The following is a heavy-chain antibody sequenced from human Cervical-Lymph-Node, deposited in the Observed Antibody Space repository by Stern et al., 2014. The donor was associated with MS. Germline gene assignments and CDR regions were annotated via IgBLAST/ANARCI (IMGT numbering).Heavy chain of an antibody. CDR2: INPNSGGT. CDR1: GYIFTDYY. V-gene: IGHV1-2*02. J-gene: IGHJ4*01. D-gene: IGHD3-3*01. CDR3: ARGSGTAYDLRGDY. Sequence: VQLVQSGAEARAPGASMKVSCKASGYIFTDYYLHWVRQAPGQGLEWLGWINPNSGGTNYAQNFQGRVTMTRDTSISTAYMELRWLGSADTAVYYCARGSGTAYDLRGDYWGQGTLATVSS.